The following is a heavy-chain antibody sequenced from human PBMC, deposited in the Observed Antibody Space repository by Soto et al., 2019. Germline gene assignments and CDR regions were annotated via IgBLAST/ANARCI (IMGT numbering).Heavy chain of an antibody. CDR1: GHSISGVY. Sequence: ESLSLTFTPYGHSISGVYWSCIRRPPVQRLEWIAHVDYSERTNYNPTLKSRVTISADTSRKQFYLKLSCVTAADTAVPYCGRGKNYYDSSGPFDYWGQGNMGTVSS. D-gene: IGHD3-22*01. J-gene: IGHJ4*02. CDR2: VDYSERT. CDR3: GRGKNYYDSSGPFDY. V-gene: IGHV4-59*01.